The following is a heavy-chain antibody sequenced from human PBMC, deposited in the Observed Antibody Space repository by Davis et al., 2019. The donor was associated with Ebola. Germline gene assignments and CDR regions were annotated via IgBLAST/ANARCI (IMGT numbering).Heavy chain of an antibody. CDR2: IIPIFGTA. Sequence: SVKVSCKASGGTFSSYAISWVRQAPGQGLEWMGGIIPIFGTANYAQKFQGRVTITADESTSTAYMELSSLRSEDTAVYYCAGTIVVVVAATTGFDYWGQGTLVTVSS. D-gene: IGHD2-15*01. J-gene: IGHJ4*02. CDR1: GGTFSSYA. V-gene: IGHV1-69*13. CDR3: AGTIVVVVAATTGFDY.